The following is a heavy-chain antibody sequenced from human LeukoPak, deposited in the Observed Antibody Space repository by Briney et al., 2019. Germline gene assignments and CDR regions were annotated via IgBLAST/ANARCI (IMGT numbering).Heavy chain of an antibody. V-gene: IGHV5-51*01. CDR3: ARQCYYDSSGYYSLCY. J-gene: IGHJ4*02. CDR1: GYNFTSYW. D-gene: IGHD3-22*01. Sequence: GESLQISCKGSGYNFTSYWIGWVRQMPGKGLEWMGIIYPGDSDTRYSPSFQGQVTISADKSISTAYLQWSSLKASDTAMYYCARQCYYDSSGYYSLCYWGQGTLVTVSS. CDR2: IYPGDSDT.